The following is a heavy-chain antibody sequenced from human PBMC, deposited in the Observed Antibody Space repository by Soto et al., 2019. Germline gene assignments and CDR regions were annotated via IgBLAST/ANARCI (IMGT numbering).Heavy chain of an antibody. Sequence: ASVKVSCKASGYTFTSYGISWVRQAPGQGLEWMGWISAYNGNTNYAQKLQGRVTMTTDTSTSTAYMELRSLRSDDTAVYYCASSGNSSGFSDPRDAFDIWGQGTMVTVSS. CDR2: ISAYNGNT. V-gene: IGHV1-18*01. CDR3: ASSGNSSGFSDPRDAFDI. D-gene: IGHD6-19*01. CDR1: GYTFTSYG. J-gene: IGHJ3*02.